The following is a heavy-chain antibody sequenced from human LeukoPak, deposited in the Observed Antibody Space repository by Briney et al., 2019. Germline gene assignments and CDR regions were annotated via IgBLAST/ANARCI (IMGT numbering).Heavy chain of an antibody. Sequence: GGSLRLSCAASGFTFSSYAMSWVRQAPGKGLEWVSAISGSGGSTYYADSVKGRFTISRDNAKNSLYLQMNSLRVEDTAVYYCATTLSGWSPPQTSYYSYYMDVWGKGTTVT. CDR2: ISGSGGST. V-gene: IGHV3-23*01. J-gene: IGHJ6*03. CDR1: GFTFSSYA. CDR3: ATTLSGWSPPQTSYYSYYMDV. D-gene: IGHD6-19*01.